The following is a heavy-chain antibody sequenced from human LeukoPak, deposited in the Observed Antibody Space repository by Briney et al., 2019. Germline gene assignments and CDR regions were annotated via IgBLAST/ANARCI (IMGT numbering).Heavy chain of an antibody. CDR1: GFTFSNYW. V-gene: IGHV3-74*01. CDR2: INSDGRNT. Sequence: GGSLRLSCAVSGFTFSNYWMHWVRQAPGQGLVLVSRINSDGRNTNYADSVKGRFTVSRDNAKNTLDLQMNCLRAEDTAVLYFANLDTISWYVGTNGFDIWGQGTVVTVSS. D-gene: IGHD6-13*01. J-gene: IGHJ3*02. CDR3: ANLDTISWYVGTNGFDI.